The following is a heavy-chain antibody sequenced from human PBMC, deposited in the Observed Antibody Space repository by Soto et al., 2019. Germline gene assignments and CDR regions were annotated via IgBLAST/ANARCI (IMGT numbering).Heavy chain of an antibody. D-gene: IGHD6-19*01. CDR2: IYYSGST. CDR3: AREDRAGGLVLDY. Sequence: NPSETLSLTCTVSGGSISSSSYYWGWIRQPPGKGLEWIGSIYYSGSTYYNPSLKSRVTISVDTSKNQFSLKLSSVTAADTAVYYCAREDRAGGLVLDYWGQGTLVTVSS. J-gene: IGHJ4*02. CDR1: GGSISSSSYY. V-gene: IGHV4-39*02.